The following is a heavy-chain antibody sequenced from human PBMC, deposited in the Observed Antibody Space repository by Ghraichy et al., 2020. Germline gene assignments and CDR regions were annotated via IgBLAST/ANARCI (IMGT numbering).Heavy chain of an antibody. CDR2: IHHSGST. V-gene: IGHV4-39*01. Sequence: SQTLSLTCTVSGGSITSSNYYWGWIRQPPGKGLEWIGSIHHSGSTYYNPSLQSRLTMSADKSKNQFSLKLTSVTAADTAVYYCAVSFPVIRYFHLWGRGTLVTVSS. D-gene: IGHD4-23*01. J-gene: IGHJ2*01. CDR3: AVSFPVIRYFHL. CDR1: GGSITSSNYY.